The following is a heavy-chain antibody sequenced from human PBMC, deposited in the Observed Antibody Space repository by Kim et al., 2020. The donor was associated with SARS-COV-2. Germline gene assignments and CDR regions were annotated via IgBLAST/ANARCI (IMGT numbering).Heavy chain of an antibody. J-gene: IGHJ4*02. CDR2: ISTDGSKE. D-gene: IGHD4-4*01. CDR3: ARDSGTYTNYARY. CDR1: GFIFSRLW. V-gene: IGHV3-7*01. Sequence: GGSLRLSCAASGFIFSRLWMTWVRQAPGKGLEWVANISTDGSKEQYVDVMEGRFTISRENAKNSLYLQMNSLSAEDTAVYYWARDSGTYTNYARYWGQGTLVTVSS.